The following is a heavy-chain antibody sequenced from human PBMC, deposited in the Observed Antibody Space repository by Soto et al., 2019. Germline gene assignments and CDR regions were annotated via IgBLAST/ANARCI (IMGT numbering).Heavy chain of an antibody. D-gene: IGHD3-9*01. V-gene: IGHV1-18*01. CDR2: ISAYNGNT. CDR3: ARVISASNYDILTGYYNYYYGMDV. CDR1: GYTFTSYG. J-gene: IGHJ6*02. Sequence: QVQLVQSGAEVKKPGASVKVSCKASGYTFTSYGISWVRQAPGQGLEWMGWISAYNGNTNYAQKLQGRVTMTTDTATSTAYMELRSLKSDDRAVYSDARVISASNYDILTGYYNYYYGMDVWGQGTTVTVSS.